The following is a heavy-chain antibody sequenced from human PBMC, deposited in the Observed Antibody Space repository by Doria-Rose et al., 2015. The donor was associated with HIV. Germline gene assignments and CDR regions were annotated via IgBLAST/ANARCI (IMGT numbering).Heavy chain of an antibody. CDR2: FYYSGST. Sequence: QFQLQESGPGLVKPSETLSLTCTVSGGSISSSDYYWGWVRQPPGKGLEWVGNFYYSGSTYHNPSLDSRVTMSVDTSKNQFSLNLNSVTAADTAVYYCFYSRSSETCDFWGQGTMVTVAP. CDR1: GGSISSSDYY. D-gene: IGHD6-13*01. J-gene: IGHJ4*02. V-gene: IGHV4-39*07. CDR3: FYSRSSETCDF.